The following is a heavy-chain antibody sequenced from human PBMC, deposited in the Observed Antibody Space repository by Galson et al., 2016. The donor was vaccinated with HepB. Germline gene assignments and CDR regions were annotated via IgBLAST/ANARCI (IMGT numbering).Heavy chain of an antibody. CDR2: ISYDGSNK. Sequence: SLRLSCAASGFTFSSYGMHWVRQAPGKGLEWVAVISYDGSNKYYADSVKGRFTISRDNSRNTLYLQMNSLRAEDTAVYYCAKDRLPYQLLPDDAFDIWGQGTMVTVSS. CDR3: AKDRLPYQLLPDDAFDI. V-gene: IGHV3-30*18. J-gene: IGHJ3*02. CDR1: GFTFSSYG. D-gene: IGHD2-2*01.